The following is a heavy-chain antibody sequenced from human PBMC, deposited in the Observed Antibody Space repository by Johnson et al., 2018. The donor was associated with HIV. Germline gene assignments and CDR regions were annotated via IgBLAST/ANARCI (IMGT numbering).Heavy chain of an antibody. D-gene: IGHD6-19*01. CDR1: GFTVSSNY. Sequence: MLLVESGGGVVRPGGSLRLSCAASGFTVSSNYMSWVRQAPGKGLEWVSVIYSGGSTYYADSVKGRFTISRDNSKNTLYLQMNSLRAEDTAVYYCARGGYSSGWIYAFDIWGQGTMVTVSS. J-gene: IGHJ3*02. CDR2: IYSGGST. V-gene: IGHV3-66*01. CDR3: ARGGYSSGWIYAFDI.